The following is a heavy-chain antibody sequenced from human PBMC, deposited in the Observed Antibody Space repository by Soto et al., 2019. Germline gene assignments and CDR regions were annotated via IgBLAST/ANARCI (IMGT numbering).Heavy chain of an antibody. V-gene: IGHV3-23*01. D-gene: IGHD1-26*01. CDR2: ISGSGGST. CDR1: GFTFSSYA. J-gene: IGHJ6*02. Sequence: PGGSLRLSCAASGFTFSSYAMSWVRQSPGKGLEWVSAISGSGGSTYYADSVKGRFTISRHNSKNTLYLQMNSLRAEDTAVYYCAKDRPNAGDYYYYGMDVWGQGTTVTVSS. CDR3: AKDRPNAGDYYYYGMDV.